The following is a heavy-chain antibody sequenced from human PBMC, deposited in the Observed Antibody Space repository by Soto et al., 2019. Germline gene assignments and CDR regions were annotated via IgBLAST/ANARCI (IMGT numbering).Heavy chain of an antibody. V-gene: IGHV1-69*13. CDR2: IIPLFGTA. Sequence: SVKVSCKASGGPFSSYAISWVRQAPGQGLEWVGGIIPLFGTANYAQKCQGRVTITADESTSTAYMELSSLRSEDTAMYYCAKVKYDSSGYYRNFDYWGQGTMVTVSS. D-gene: IGHD3-22*01. CDR1: GGPFSSYA. J-gene: IGHJ4*02. CDR3: AKVKYDSSGYYRNFDY.